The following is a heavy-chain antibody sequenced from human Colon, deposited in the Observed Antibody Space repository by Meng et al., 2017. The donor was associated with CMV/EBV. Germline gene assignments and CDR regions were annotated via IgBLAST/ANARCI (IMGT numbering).Heavy chain of an antibody. J-gene: IGHJ4*02. CDR3: ATDYGDYYFDR. D-gene: IGHD4-17*01. CDR2: IYYSGYT. V-gene: IGHV4-39*07. Sequence: QLHLQGSGQGLVKPSEPLSLTCTVSGGSISSSTYYWGWIRQTPGKGLEWIGNIYYSGYTYYNPSLKSRLTISVDTSKNQFSLKLTSVTAADTAVYYCATDYGDYYFDRWGQGTLVTVSS. CDR1: GGSISSSTYY.